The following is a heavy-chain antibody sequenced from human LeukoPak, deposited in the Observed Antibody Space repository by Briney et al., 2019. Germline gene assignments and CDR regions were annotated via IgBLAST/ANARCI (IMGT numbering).Heavy chain of an antibody. CDR3: ARTDETAPAEDFQH. CDR1: GFTLTNYP. J-gene: IGHJ1*01. Sequence: GGSLRLSCAASGFTLTNYPMLWVRQAPGKGLEWVSTISGSGGGTYYADSVKGRFTISRDNSKNTLYLQMKSLRAEDTAVYYCARTDETAPAEDFQHWGQGTLVTVSS. V-gene: IGHV3-23*01. CDR2: ISGSGGGT. D-gene: IGHD2-21*02.